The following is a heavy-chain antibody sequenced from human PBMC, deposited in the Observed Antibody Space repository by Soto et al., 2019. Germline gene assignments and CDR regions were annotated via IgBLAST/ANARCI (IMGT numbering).Heavy chain of an antibody. Sequence: EEQLLESGGDLVQPGGSLRLSCVASGITFRSRAMSWVRQAPGEGLEWVSTTTDTDGDRKYADSVRGRFTISRDNSAYAVYLQMNNLRVDDTAVYYCAKDAVAGDGVWLAHAWGRGTAVTVSS. J-gene: IGHJ5*02. CDR1: GITFRSRA. V-gene: IGHV3-23*01. D-gene: IGHD4-17*01. CDR2: TTDTDGDR. CDR3: AKDAVAGDGVWLAHA.